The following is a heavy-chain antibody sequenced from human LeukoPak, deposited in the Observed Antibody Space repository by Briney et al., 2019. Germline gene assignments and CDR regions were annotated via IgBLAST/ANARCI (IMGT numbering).Heavy chain of an antibody. CDR1: GFTFSSYA. CDR3: AKDPTSAFTVTTTRSYFDY. V-gene: IGHV3-23*01. J-gene: IGHJ4*02. Sequence: PGGSLRLSCAASGFTFSSYAMSWVRQAPGKGLEWVSAISGSGGSTYYADSVKGRFTISRDNSKNTLYLQMNSLRAEDTAVYYCAKDPTSAFTVTTTRSYFDYWGQGTLVTVSS. D-gene: IGHD4-17*01. CDR2: ISGSGGST.